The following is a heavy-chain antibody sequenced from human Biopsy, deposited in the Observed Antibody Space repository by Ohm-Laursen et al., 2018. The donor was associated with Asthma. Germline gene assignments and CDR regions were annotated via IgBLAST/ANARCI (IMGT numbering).Heavy chain of an antibody. CDR2: ITDTSRYI. J-gene: IGHJ6*02. D-gene: IGHD1-14*01. CDR1: GFTFSHYN. CDR3: ARDNHDYYYYGMDL. V-gene: IGHV3-21*04. Sequence: GSLRLSCTASGFTFSHYNMNWVRQAPGKGLEWVSSITDTSRYIKYADSVKGRFTISRDNAQNLLYLQMSSLRTEDTAVYYCARDNHDYYYYGMDLWGQGTSVTVSS.